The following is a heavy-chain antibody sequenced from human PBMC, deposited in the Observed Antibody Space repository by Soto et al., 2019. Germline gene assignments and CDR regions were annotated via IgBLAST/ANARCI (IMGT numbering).Heavy chain of an antibody. CDR1: GFTFSDYW. CDR2: IKTDGSEK. J-gene: IGHJ4*02. Sequence: VQLVESGGGLVQPGGSLRLSCAASGFTFSDYWMSWVRQAPGKGLECVANIKTDGSEKYYVDPVKGRFTIPRDNAKNSLYLQMNSLRAEDTAVYYCASSMGRGGNDYWGQGTLVAVSS. D-gene: IGHD3-10*01. V-gene: IGHV3-7*05. CDR3: ASSMGRGGNDY.